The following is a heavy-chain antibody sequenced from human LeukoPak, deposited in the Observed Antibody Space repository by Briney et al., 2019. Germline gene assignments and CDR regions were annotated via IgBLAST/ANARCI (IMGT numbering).Heavy chain of an antibody. CDR3: AKDIRLITMTSGFDP. CDR2: ISWNSGSI. Sequence: PGGSLRLSCAASGFTFDDYAMHWVRQAPGKGLEWVSGISWNSGSIGYADSVKGRFTISRDNAKNSLYLQMNSLRAEDTALYYCAKDIRLITMTSGFDPWGQGTLVTVSS. J-gene: IGHJ5*02. V-gene: IGHV3-9*01. CDR1: GFTFDDYA. D-gene: IGHD3-22*01.